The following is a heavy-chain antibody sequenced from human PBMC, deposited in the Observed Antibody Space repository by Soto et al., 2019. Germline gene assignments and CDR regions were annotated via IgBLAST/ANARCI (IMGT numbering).Heavy chain of an antibody. CDR3: ARWSYLDY. D-gene: IGHD3-3*01. CDR1: GFTFGKYW. J-gene: IGHJ4*02. CDR2: ISGSDGKT. Sequence: PWGSLRLSCAASGFTFGKYWMHWVRQAPGKGLEWVSTISGSDGKTFYADSVKGRFSISRDTSQSTLYLQMNSLRADDTAMYYSARWSYLDYWGQGTRVTVSS. V-gene: IGHV3-23*01.